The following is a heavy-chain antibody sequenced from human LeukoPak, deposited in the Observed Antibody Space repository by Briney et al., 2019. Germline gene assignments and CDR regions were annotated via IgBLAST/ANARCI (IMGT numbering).Heavy chain of an antibody. J-gene: IGHJ4*02. CDR3: ARQTYTSGTYFEY. V-gene: IGHV4-39*01. CDR1: GGSISNISYY. Sequence: SETLSLTCSVSGGSISNISYYWGWMRQPPGKGLEWIGNIYYSGSTYYNPSLKSRVTIFVDTSKNQFSLKLSSVTPADTAVYYCARQTYTSGTYFEYWGQGILVTVSS. CDR2: IYYSGST. D-gene: IGHD3-10*01.